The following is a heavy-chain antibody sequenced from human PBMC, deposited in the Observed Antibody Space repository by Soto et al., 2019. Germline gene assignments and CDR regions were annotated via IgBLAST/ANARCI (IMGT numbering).Heavy chain of an antibody. V-gene: IGHV3-33*01. CDR1: GFTFSSYG. CDR3: ARDTYGDYSEYFQH. Sequence: HPGGSLRLSCAASGFTFSSYGMHWVRQAPGKGLEWVAVIWYDGSNKYYADSVKGRFTISRDNSKNTLYLQMNSLRAEDTAVYYCARDTYGDYSEYFQHWGQGTLVTV. J-gene: IGHJ1*01. D-gene: IGHD4-17*01. CDR2: IWYDGSNK.